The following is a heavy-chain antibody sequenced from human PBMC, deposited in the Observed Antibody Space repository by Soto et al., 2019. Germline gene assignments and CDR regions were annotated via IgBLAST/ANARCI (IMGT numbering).Heavy chain of an antibody. J-gene: IGHJ4*02. D-gene: IGHD2-15*01. CDR1: GFSFCSYY. Sequence: PSETLSLTCTVSGFSFCSYYWGWIRQPPGKGLEWIGFISYTGSPNYSPSLKSRVTISVDTSKNQFSLNLSSVTAADTAVYYCARGGASSKYFDYWGQGTLVTVSS. CDR3: ARGGASSKYFDY. CDR2: ISYTGSP. V-gene: IGHV4-59*12.